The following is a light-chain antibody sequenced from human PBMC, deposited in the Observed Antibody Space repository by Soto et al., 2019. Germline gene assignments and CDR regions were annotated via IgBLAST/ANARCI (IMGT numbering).Light chain of an antibody. Sequence: DIVVTQSPLSRPFNTRGPASISCSASQSVGNSHVAWYQQKPGQAPRLLIYDASNRATGIPARFSGSGSGTDFTLTISSLEPDDFGVYYCQQRANWPLTFGGGTKVDI. V-gene: IGKV3D-20*02. CDR3: QQRANWPLT. CDR1: QSVGNSH. CDR2: DAS. J-gene: IGKJ4*01.